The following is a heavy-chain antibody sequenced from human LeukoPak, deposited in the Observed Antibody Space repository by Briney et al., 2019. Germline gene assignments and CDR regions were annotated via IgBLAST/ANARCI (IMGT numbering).Heavy chain of an antibody. D-gene: IGHD6-13*01. Sequence: PSETLSLTCTVSGGSISSYYWSWIRQPPGKGLEWIGYIYYSGSTNHNPSLKSRVTISVDTSKNQFSLKLSSVTAADTAVYYCARVGELVDDWGQGTLVTVSS. J-gene: IGHJ4*02. CDR3: ARVGELVDD. CDR2: IYYSGST. V-gene: IGHV4-59*01. CDR1: GGSISSYY.